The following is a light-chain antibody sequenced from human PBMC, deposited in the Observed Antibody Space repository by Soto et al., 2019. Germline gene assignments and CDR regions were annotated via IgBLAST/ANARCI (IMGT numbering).Light chain of an antibody. CDR1: QTISSW. CDR3: QQYNNWPRT. V-gene: IGKV1-5*03. Sequence: DIQMTQSPSTLSGSVGDRVTITCRASQTISSWLAWYQQKPGKAPKLLIYKASTLKSGVPSRFSGSGSGTEFTLTISSLQSEDFAVYYCQQYNNWPRTFGQGTRWIS. CDR2: KAS. J-gene: IGKJ1*01.